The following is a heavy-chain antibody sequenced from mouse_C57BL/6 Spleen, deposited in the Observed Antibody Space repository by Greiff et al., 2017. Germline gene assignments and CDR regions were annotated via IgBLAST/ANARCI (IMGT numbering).Heavy chain of an antibody. J-gene: IGHJ2*01. CDR3: AIHEVAYYYGGYFDY. Sequence: QVQLKESGAELVKPGASVKLSCKASGYTFTEYTIHWVKQRSGQGLEWIGWFYPGSGSIKYNEKFKDKATLTADKSSSTVNMELSRLTSEDSAVYFCAIHEVAYYYGGYFDYWGQGTTLTVSS. D-gene: IGHD1-1*01. CDR1: GYTFTEYT. V-gene: IGHV1-62-2*01. CDR2: FYPGSGSI.